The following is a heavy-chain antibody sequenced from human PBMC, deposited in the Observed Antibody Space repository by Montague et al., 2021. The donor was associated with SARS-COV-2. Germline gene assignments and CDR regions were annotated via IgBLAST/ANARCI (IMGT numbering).Heavy chain of an antibody. CDR2: VYPGDSDT. CDR3: VTQLRYGTD. J-gene: IGHJ4*02. CDR1: AHIFTNYW. D-gene: IGHD1-1*01. Sequence: QSVAEAKTPGESLKISCRGSAHIFTNYWVGWVRQMPGKGLEYMGIVYPGDSDTRYSPSFQGQATISVDKSISTAYLQWSSLQASDTAMYYSVTQLRYGTDWGQGTLVTVSS. V-gene: IGHV5-51*01.